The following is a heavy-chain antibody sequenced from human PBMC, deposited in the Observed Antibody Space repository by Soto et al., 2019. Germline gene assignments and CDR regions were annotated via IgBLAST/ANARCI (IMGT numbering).Heavy chain of an antibody. CDR2: IYPGDSDT. CDR3: ARRSRYNWNYVRYYYGMDV. Sequence: GESLKISCKGSGYSFTSYWIGWVRQMLGKGLEWMGIIYPGDSDTRYSPSFQGQVTISADKSISTAYLQWSSLKASDTAMYYCARRSRYNWNYVRYYYGMDVWGQGTTVTVSS. CDR1: GYSFTSYW. V-gene: IGHV5-51*01. D-gene: IGHD1-7*01. J-gene: IGHJ6*02.